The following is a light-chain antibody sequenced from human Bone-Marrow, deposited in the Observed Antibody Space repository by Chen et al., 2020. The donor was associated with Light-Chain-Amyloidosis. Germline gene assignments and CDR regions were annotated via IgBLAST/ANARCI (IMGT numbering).Light chain of an antibody. CDR2: GAS. CDR1: QSVSSSS. V-gene: IGKV3-20*01. CDR3: QQYGSSPFT. Sequence: EIVLTQSPGTLSLSPGESATLSCRASQSVSSSSLAWYQQKPGQAPRLLVHGASSRATGVPDRFSGSGSGTDFTLTISRLEPEDFAMYYCQQYGSSPFTLGPGTKVDIK. J-gene: IGKJ3*01.